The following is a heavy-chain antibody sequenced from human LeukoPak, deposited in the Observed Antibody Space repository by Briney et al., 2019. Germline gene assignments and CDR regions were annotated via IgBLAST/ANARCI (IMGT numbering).Heavy chain of an antibody. J-gene: IGHJ4*02. CDR2: ISGSGGST. Sequence: GGSLRLSCAASGFTFSSYAMSRVRQAPGKGLEWVSAISGSGGSTYYADSVKGRFTISRDNSKNTLYLQMNSLRAEDTAVYYCAKDVEMATIYYFDYWGQGTLVTVSS. V-gene: IGHV3-23*01. CDR3: AKDVEMATIYYFDY. CDR1: GFTFSSYA. D-gene: IGHD5-24*01.